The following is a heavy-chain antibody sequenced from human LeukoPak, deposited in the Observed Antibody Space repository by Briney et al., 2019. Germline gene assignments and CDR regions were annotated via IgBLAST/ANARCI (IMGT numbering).Heavy chain of an antibody. V-gene: IGHV1-69*05. J-gene: IGHJ4*02. CDR3: AKGMITFGGVIVQPFDY. D-gene: IGHD3-16*02. CDR2: IIPIFGTA. Sequence: SVKVSCKASGGTFSSYAISWVRQAPGQGLEWMGRIIPIFGTANYAQKFQGRVTITTDESTSTAYMELSSLRSEDTAVYYCAKGMITFGGVIVQPFDYWGQGTLVTVSS. CDR1: GGTFSSYA.